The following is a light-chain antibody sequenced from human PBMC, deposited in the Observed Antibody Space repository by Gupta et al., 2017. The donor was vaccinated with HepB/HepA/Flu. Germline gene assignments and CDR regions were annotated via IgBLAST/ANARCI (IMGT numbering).Light chain of an antibody. CDR3: QQRDSTPIT. CDR1: QSISTY. V-gene: IGKV1-39*01. J-gene: IGKJ5*01. CDR2: AAS. Sequence: DIQMTQSPSSLSASIGDRVIITCRASQSISTYLNWYQQESGKAPKLLIYAASKVQSGVPSRFSGSGYGTDFTLTIGRRQPEDFATYYCQQRDSTPITFGQGTQVQIK.